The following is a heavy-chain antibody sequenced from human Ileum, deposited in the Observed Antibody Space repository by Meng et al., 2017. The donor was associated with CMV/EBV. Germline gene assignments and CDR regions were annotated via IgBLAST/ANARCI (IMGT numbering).Heavy chain of an antibody. D-gene: IGHD2-2*01. CDR2: MYWANDK. V-gene: IGHV2-5*02. Sequence: TQEEAVPAVAKPNKTLTPTCTFSGCSFSTFGGGVSWSRQPAGEEGLWLASMYWANDKRERPALKCKLTITIDASKDTVVLTMNNMNPASTATYYCVRGRQRNENTVPCYDYWGQGSLVTVSS. CDR1: GCSFSTFGGG. CDR3: VRGRQRNENTVPCYDY. J-gene: IGHJ4*02.